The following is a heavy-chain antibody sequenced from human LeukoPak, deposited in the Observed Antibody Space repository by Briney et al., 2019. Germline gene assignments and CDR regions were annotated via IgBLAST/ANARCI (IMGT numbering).Heavy chain of an antibody. D-gene: IGHD2-15*01. CDR2: IYTSGST. V-gene: IGHV4-61*02. Sequence: SETLSLTCTVSGGSISSGSYYWSWIRQPAGKGLEWIGRIYTSGSTDYNPSLKSRVTISVDTSKNQFSLKLSSVTAADTAVYYCARAAARHSEYCSGGSCYSRDYYYMDVWGKGTTVTVSS. CDR1: GGSISSGSYY. CDR3: ARAAARHSEYCSGGSCYSRDYYYMDV. J-gene: IGHJ6*03.